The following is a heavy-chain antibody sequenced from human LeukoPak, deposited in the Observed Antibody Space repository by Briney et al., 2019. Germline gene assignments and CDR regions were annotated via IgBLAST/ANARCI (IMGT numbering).Heavy chain of an antibody. V-gene: IGHV1-69*13. Sequence: ASVKVSCKASGGTFSSYAISWVRQAPGQGLEWMGGIIPIFGTANYAQKFQGRVTITADESTSTAYMELSSLRSEDTAVYYCARVLLDSSSWYSHFDYWGQGTLVTVSS. D-gene: IGHD6-13*01. CDR1: GGTFSSYA. CDR3: ARVLLDSSSWYSHFDY. CDR2: IIPIFGTA. J-gene: IGHJ4*02.